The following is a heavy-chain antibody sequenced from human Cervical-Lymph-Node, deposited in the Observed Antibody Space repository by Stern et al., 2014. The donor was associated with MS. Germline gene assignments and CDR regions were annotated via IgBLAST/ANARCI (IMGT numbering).Heavy chain of an antibody. D-gene: IGHD2-15*01. J-gene: IGHJ4*02. CDR2: IKPKSGVT. V-gene: IGHV1-2*06. Sequence: QVQLVQSGADVKKPGASVQVSCKASGYTFTAYNMHWLRQAPGQALGLMGRIKPKSGVTNYAQKFQDRVTMTRDTSISTVYMELSRLRSNDTAMYYCATRRGCSGGSCSSRSLDYWGQGTLVTVSS. CDR1: GYTFTAYN. CDR3: ATRRGCSGGSCSSRSLDY.